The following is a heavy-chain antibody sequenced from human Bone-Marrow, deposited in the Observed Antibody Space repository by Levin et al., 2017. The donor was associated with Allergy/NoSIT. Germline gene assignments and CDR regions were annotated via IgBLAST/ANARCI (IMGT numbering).Heavy chain of an antibody. CDR2: ISGGGSK. CDR1: GFNVTKNF. D-gene: IGHD6-6*01. J-gene: IGHJ4*02. V-gene: IGHV3-66*01. CDR3: TRGGAARN. Sequence: GGSLRLSCAGSGFNVTKNFVNWVRQAPGPLLEWLSVISGGGSKYYAGSVKGRFTISRDVSTSTLYIQMNSLGVEDTAIYYCTRGGAARNWGQGTLVTVSS.